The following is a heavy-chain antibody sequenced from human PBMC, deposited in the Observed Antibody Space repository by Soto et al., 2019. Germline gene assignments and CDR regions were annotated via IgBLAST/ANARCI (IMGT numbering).Heavy chain of an antibody. V-gene: IGHV1-46*01. CDR2: INPSGGST. J-gene: IGHJ4*02. CDR1: GYSFTRHS. Sequence: ASVKVSCKASGYSFTRHSMQWVRQAPGQGLEWMGIINPSGGSTNYAQKFQGRVTMTRDTSTSTVYMELSSLRSDDTAAYYCVRDARGISFIIDYWGQGTLVTVSS. CDR3: VRDARGISFIIDY. D-gene: IGHD6-6*01.